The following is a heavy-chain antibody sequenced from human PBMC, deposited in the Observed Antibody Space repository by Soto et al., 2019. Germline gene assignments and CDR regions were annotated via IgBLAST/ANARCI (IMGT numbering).Heavy chain of an antibody. CDR2: IYHSGST. V-gene: IGHV4-38-2*01. J-gene: IGHJ6*02. D-gene: IGHD2-15*01. CDR3: ARALYCSGGSCSPLRGMDV. CDR1: GYSISSGDY. Sequence: PXETLSLTCAVSGYSISSGDYWGWIRQPPGNGREWIVTIYHSGSTYYNPSLKSRVTISVDTSKNQFSLKLSSVTAADTALYYCARALYCSGGSCSPLRGMDVWGQGTTVTVSS.